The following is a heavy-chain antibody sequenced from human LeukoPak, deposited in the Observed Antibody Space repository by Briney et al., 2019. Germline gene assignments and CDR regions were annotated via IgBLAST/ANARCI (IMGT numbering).Heavy chain of an antibody. Sequence: GGSLRLSCAASGFTFSSYEMNWVRQAPGKGLEWVSCISSSGGTMYYADSVKGRFTISRDNAEKSLYLQMNSLRAEDTAVYYCARCRPDSSGSADYWGQGTLVTVSP. CDR3: ARCRPDSSGSADY. V-gene: IGHV3-48*03. CDR2: ISSSGGTM. J-gene: IGHJ4*02. D-gene: IGHD6-19*01. CDR1: GFTFSSYE.